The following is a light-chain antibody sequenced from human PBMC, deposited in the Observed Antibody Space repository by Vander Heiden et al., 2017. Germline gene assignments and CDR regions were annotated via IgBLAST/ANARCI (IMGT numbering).Light chain of an antibody. Sequence: NFMLTQPPSVSESPGQTVTISSTGSSGSIASNYVQWYQQRPGSAPPTVIYEDNQRPSGVPDRFSGSIDSSSNSASLTISGLKTEDEADYYCQSYDSSNHVVFGGGTKLTVL. CDR2: EDN. J-gene: IGLJ2*01. V-gene: IGLV6-57*02. CDR3: QSYDSSNHVV. CDR1: SGSIASNY.